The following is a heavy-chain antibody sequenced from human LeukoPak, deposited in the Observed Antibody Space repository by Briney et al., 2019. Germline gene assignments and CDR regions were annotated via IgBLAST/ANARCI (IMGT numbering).Heavy chain of an antibody. CDR1: GFTFSNYD. CDR2: ISYGGSNE. Sequence: GGSLRLSCAASGFTFSNYDMHWVRQAPGKGLEWVALISYGGSNEYYGGSVKGRFTISRDNSKNTLYLQMNSLSAEDTTVYYCATGDNSGYDYWGQGTLVTVSS. CDR3: ATGDNSGYDY. J-gene: IGHJ4*02. V-gene: IGHV3-30*03. D-gene: IGHD3-22*01.